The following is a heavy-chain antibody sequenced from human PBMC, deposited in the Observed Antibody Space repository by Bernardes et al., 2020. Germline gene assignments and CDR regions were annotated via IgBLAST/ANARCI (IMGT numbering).Heavy chain of an antibody. CDR3: ARQKQWLAEG. V-gene: IGHV4-39*01. J-gene: IGHJ4*02. Sequence: SETLSLTCTVSGGSISSSSYYWGWIRQPPGKGLEWIGSIYYSGSTYYNPSLKSRVTISVDTSKNQFSLKLSSVTAADTAVYYCARQKQWLAEGWGQGTLVTVSS. CDR1: GGSISSSSYY. D-gene: IGHD6-19*01. CDR2: IYYSGST.